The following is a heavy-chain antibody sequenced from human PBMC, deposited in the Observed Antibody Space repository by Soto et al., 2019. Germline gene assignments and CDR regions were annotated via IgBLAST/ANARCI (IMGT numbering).Heavy chain of an antibody. CDR3: ARSGAYSSSQFGLDV. CDR2: SVTVFGTA. J-gene: IGHJ6*02. V-gene: IGHV1-69*01. CDR1: GGSRNYNA. Sequence: QVQLVQSGADVKKPGSSVKVSCKASGGSRNYNAFSWVRQAPGQGLEWMGGSVTVFGTANHAQKFQGRVTITADESTSSVYMELSSLTSEDTAVYYCARSGAYSSSQFGLDVWGQGTTVTVSS. D-gene: IGHD6-13*01.